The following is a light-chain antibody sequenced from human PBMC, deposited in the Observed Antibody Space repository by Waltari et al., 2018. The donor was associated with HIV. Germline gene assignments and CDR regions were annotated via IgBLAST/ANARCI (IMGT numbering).Light chain of an antibody. Sequence: DIQLTQSPSSLSASVGDRVTITCRARQGIRNYLAWFQQKPGKVPELMIYRASTLRSGVPSRFSGSGSGTDFTLTISSLQPEDFATYYCQKYNSAPPFTFGPGTKVDIK. V-gene: IGKV1-27*01. CDR2: RAS. J-gene: IGKJ3*01. CDR1: QGIRNY. CDR3: QKYNSAPPFT.